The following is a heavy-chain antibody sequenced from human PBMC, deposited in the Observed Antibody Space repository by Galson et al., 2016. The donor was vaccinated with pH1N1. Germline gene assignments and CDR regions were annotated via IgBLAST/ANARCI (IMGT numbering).Heavy chain of an antibody. Sequence: QSGAEVKKPGASVKVSRKASGYMFSTYGINWVRKAPGQGPEWMGRISGYNGNTIYAQKFQARISMTIDKSTSKVYMDLRSLKFDDTAVYYCAKGTLPGYYDYWGQGTLVTVSS. V-gene: IGHV1-18*01. D-gene: IGHD3-22*01. CDR3: AKGTLPGYYDY. J-gene: IGHJ4*02. CDR1: GYMFSTYG. CDR2: ISGYNGNT.